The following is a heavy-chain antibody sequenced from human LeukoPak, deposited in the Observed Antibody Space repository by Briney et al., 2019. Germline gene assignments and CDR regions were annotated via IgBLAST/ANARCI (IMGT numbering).Heavy chain of an antibody. V-gene: IGHV4-34*01. D-gene: IGHD3-22*01. Sequence: PSETLSLTCAVYGGSFSGYYWSWLRQPPGKGLEWIGEINHSGSTNYNPSLKSRVTISVDTSKNQFSLKLSSVTAADTAVYYCARVRGYYYDSSGYYHWGQGTLVTVSS. CDR2: INHSGST. CDR3: ARVRGYYYDSSGYYH. J-gene: IGHJ4*02. CDR1: GGSFSGYY.